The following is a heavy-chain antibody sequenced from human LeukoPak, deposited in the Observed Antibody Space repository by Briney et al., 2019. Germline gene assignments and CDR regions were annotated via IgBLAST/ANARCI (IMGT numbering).Heavy chain of an antibody. J-gene: IGHJ4*02. Sequence: GGSLRLSCAASGFTFSTFAMIWVRQPPGKGLEWVSAISGSGGSTYYADSVKGRFTISRDNSKNTLYLQMNSLRAEDTAVYYCAKQVGSSPHVAGYWGQGTLVTVSS. CDR3: AKQVGSSPHVAGY. CDR2: ISGSGGST. CDR1: GFTFSTFA. V-gene: IGHV3-23*01. D-gene: IGHD6-13*01.